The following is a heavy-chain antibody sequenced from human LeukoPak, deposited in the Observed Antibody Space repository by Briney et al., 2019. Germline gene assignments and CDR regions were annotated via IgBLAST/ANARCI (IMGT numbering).Heavy chain of an antibody. Sequence: ASGKVSCKASGYTFTGYYMHWVRQAPGQGLEWMGWINPNSGGTNYAQKFQGRVTMTRDTSISTAYMELSRLRSDDTAVYYCARPRVAEYIFDYWGQGTLVTVSS. J-gene: IGHJ4*02. CDR1: GYTFTGYY. V-gene: IGHV1-2*02. CDR2: INPNSGGT. D-gene: IGHD3-3*01. CDR3: ARPRVAEYIFDY.